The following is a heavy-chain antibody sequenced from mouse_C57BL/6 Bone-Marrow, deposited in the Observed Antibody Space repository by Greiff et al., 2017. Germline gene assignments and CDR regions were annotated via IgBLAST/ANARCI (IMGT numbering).Heavy chain of an antibody. CDR1: GFNIKDDY. CDR3: TPITTVDAMDY. Sequence: EVQLQQSGAELVRPGASVKLSCTASGFNIKDDYMHWVKQRPEQGLEWIGWIDPENGDTEYASKFQGKATITADTSSNTAYLQLSSLTSEDTAVYYYTPITTVDAMDYWGQGTSVTVSS. CDR2: IDPENGDT. V-gene: IGHV14-4*01. J-gene: IGHJ4*01. D-gene: IGHD1-1*01.